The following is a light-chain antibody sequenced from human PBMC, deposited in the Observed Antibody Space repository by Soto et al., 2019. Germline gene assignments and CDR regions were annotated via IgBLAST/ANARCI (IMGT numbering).Light chain of an antibody. V-gene: IGLV1-36*01. CDR2: YDD. CDR3: CSSAGRGRV. Sequence: QSVLTQPPSVSEAPGRRVTISCSGSSSNIGNNAVNWYQQLPGKAPKLLIFYDDLLPSGVSDRFSGSKSGTSASLAISGLQSEDEADYYCCSSAGRGRVFGGGTKLTVL. CDR1: SSNIGNNA. J-gene: IGLJ2*01.